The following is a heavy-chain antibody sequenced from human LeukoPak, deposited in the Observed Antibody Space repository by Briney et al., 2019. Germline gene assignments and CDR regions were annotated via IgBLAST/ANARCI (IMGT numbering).Heavy chain of an antibody. J-gene: IGHJ4*02. CDR2: GST. D-gene: IGHD2-15*01. V-gene: IGHV3-23*01. Sequence: GSTYYAVSVNGRFTISRDNSKNTLYLQMNSLRAEDTAVYYCAKVRGGYCSGGSCGYFDYWGQGTLVTVSS. CDR3: AKVRGGYCSGGSCGYFDY.